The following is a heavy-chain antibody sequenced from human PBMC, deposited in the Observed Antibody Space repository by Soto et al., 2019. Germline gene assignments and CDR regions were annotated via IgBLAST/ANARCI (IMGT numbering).Heavy chain of an antibody. CDR3: VRDGTKTLRDWFDP. Sequence: SETLSLTCTVSGASISGSYWSWIRKSAGKGLEWLGRIYATGTTDYNPSLKSRVMMSVDTSKKQFSLKLRSVTAADTAVYYCVRDGTKTLRDWFDPWGQGISVTVSS. V-gene: IGHV4-4*07. D-gene: IGHD1-1*01. CDR1: GASISGSY. J-gene: IGHJ5*02. CDR2: IYATGTT.